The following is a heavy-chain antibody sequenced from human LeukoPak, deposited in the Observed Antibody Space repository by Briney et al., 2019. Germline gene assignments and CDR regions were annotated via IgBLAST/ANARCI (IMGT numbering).Heavy chain of an antibody. CDR1: GFTFSDYY. CDR3: ATAMIGLYYFDY. Sequence: GGSLRLSCAASGFTFSDYYMSWIRQAPGKGLEWVSYISRSGSTIYYADSVKGRFTISRDNAKNSLYLQMNSLRAEDTAVYYCATAMIGLYYFDYWGQGTLVTVSS. CDR2: ISRSGSTI. D-gene: IGHD3-22*01. V-gene: IGHV3-11*01. J-gene: IGHJ4*02.